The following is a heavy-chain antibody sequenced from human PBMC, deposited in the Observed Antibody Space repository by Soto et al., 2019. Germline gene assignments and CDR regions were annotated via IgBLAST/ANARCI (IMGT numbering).Heavy chain of an antibody. CDR3: ARIPRYSFPTADDLDS. D-gene: IGHD5-18*01. J-gene: IGHJ4*02. V-gene: IGHV1-69*01. Sequence: QVQLVQSGAEVRKPRSSVQVSCKASGGTFYTYTFSWVRQAPGQGLEWMGRITPIYPTTDYAEQFQGRLTVTADGYTKTAYMELNSLTSEDTDVYYCARIPRYSFPTADDLDSWGQGILVAVSS. CDR1: GGTFYTYT. CDR2: ITPIYPTT.